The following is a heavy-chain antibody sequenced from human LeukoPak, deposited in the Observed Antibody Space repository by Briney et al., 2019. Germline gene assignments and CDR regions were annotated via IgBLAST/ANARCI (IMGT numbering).Heavy chain of an antibody. CDR1: GYTFSSYG. Sequence: ASVKVSCQAFGYTFSSYGISWVGPAPGQGVEGVGWVSAYNGNTNYAQKLQGRVTMTTDTSTSTAYMELRSLGSDDTAVYYCARDLSRLWFGELRDYWGQGTLVTVSS. CDR2: VSAYNGNT. J-gene: IGHJ4*02. V-gene: IGHV1-18*01. D-gene: IGHD3-10*01. CDR3: ARDLSRLWFGELRDY.